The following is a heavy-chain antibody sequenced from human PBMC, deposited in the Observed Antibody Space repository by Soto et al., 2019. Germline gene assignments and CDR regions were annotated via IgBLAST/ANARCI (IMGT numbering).Heavy chain of an antibody. CDR3: AREGYYGSGSYSYYYYGMDV. V-gene: IGHV1-2*04. CDR2: INPNSGGT. D-gene: IGHD3-10*01. Sequence: ASVKVSCKASGYTFTGYYMHWVRQAPGQGLEWMGWINPNSGGTNYAQKFQGWVTMTRDTSISTAYMELSRLRSDDTAVYYCAREGYYGSGSYSYYYYGMDVWGQGTTVTVSS. J-gene: IGHJ6*02. CDR1: GYTFTGYY.